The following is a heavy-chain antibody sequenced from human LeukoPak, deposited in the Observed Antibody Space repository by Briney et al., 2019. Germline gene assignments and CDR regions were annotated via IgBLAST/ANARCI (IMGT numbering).Heavy chain of an antibody. Sequence: GESLKISCKGSGYSFTSYWIGWVRQMPGKGLEWMRIIYPGDSDTRYSPSFQGQVTISADKSISTAYLQWSSLKASDTAMYYCARGYCSGGSCSRYYYYYGMDVWGQGTTVTVSS. J-gene: IGHJ6*02. CDR3: ARGYCSGGSCSRYYYYYGMDV. D-gene: IGHD2-15*01. V-gene: IGHV5-51*01. CDR2: IYPGDSDT. CDR1: GYSFTSYW.